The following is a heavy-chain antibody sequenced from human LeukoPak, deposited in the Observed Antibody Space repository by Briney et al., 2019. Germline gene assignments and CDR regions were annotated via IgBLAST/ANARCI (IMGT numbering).Heavy chain of an antibody. CDR3: ARGSSFSNY. V-gene: IGHV3-30*02. J-gene: IGHJ4*02. D-gene: IGHD6-6*01. CDR1: RFTLSSYG. CDR2: IQYDGSNA. Sequence: GGSLRLSCAASRFTLSSYGMHWVRQAPGKGLEWVAYIQYDGSNAQYADSVKGRFSISRDSSKNILYLQMNSLRVEDTGLYYCARGSSFSNYWGQGTLVTVSS.